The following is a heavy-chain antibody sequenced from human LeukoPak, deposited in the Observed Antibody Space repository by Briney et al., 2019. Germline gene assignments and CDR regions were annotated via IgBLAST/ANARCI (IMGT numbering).Heavy chain of an antibody. CDR1: GGSISSGGYY. CDR3: ARGHDSFFFDY. D-gene: IGHD2-15*01. CDR2: IYYSGST. J-gene: IGHJ4*02. V-gene: IGHV4-61*08. Sequence: SETLSLTCTGSGGSISSGGYYWSWIRQPPGKGLEWIGYIYYSGSTNYNPSLKSRVTISVDTSKNQFSLKLSSVTAADTAVYYCARGHDSFFFDYWGQGTLVTVSS.